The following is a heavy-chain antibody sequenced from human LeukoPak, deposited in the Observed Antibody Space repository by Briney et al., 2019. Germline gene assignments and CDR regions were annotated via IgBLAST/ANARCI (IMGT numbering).Heavy chain of an antibody. Sequence: SETLSLTCTVSGGSISSYYWSWIRQPPGKGLEWIGYIYYSGSTNYNPSLKSRVTISVDTSKNQFSLKLSSVTAADTAVYYCARGGNFWSGYYPWWFDPWGQGTLVTVSS. D-gene: IGHD3-3*01. CDR2: IYYSGST. CDR1: GGSISSYY. J-gene: IGHJ5*02. CDR3: ARGGNFWSGYYPWWFDP. V-gene: IGHV4-59*01.